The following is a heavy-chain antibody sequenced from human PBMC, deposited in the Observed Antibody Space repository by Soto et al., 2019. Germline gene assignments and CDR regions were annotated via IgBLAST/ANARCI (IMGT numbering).Heavy chain of an antibody. CDR3: ARDLDGMDV. V-gene: IGHV3-33*01. Sequence: PGGSLRLSCAAPGFTFSSYGMHWVRQAPGKGLEWVAVIWYDGSNKYYADSVKGRFTISRDNSKNTLYLQMNSLRAEDTAVYYCARDLDGMDVWGQGTTVTVSS. CDR2: IWYDGSNK. CDR1: GFTFSSYG. J-gene: IGHJ6*02.